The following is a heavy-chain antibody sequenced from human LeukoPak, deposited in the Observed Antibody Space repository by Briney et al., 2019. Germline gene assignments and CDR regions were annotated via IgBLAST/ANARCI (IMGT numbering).Heavy chain of an antibody. V-gene: IGHV4-59*01. CDR2: IYYSGST. CDR1: GGSISSYY. D-gene: IGHD6-13*01. Sequence: SETLSLTCTVSGGSISSYYWSWIRQPPGKGLEWIGYIYYSGSTNYNPSLKGRVTISVDTSKNQFSLKLSSVTAADTAVYYCARDLTGSAAAGTSYYYYYGMDVWGKGTTVTVSS. CDR3: ARDLTGSAAAGTSYYYYYGMDV. J-gene: IGHJ6*04.